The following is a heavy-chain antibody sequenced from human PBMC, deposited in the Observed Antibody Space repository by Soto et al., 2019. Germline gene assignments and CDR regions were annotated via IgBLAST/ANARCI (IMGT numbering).Heavy chain of an antibody. Sequence: ASVKVSCKASGYTFTSYDINWVRQATGQGLEWMGWMNPNSGNTGYAQKFQGRVTMTRNTSISTAYMELSSLRSEDTAVYYCARIRSTYYDFWSGYYMDVWGKGTTVTVSS. CDR3: ARIRSTYYDFWSGYYMDV. CDR2: MNPNSGNT. CDR1: GYTFTSYD. J-gene: IGHJ6*03. V-gene: IGHV1-8*01. D-gene: IGHD3-3*01.